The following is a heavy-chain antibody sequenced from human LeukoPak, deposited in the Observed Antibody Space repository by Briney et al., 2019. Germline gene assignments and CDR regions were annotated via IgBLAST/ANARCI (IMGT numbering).Heavy chain of an antibody. CDR2: IYYSGST. D-gene: IGHD5-18*01. Sequence: SETLSLTCTVSGGSISSYYWSWIRQPPGKGLEWIGYIYYSGSTNYNPSLKSRVTISVDTSKNQFSLKLSSVTAADTAVYYCARTAMEAFDYWGQGTLVTVSS. CDR1: GGSISSYY. J-gene: IGHJ4*02. CDR3: ARTAMEAFDY. V-gene: IGHV4-59*01.